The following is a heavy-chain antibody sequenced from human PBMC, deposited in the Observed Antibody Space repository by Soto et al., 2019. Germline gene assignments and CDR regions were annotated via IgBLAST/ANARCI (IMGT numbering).Heavy chain of an antibody. CDR1: GFTFSTYD. CDR3: AREWEVTGYWYFDL. CDR2: ISTAGNS. V-gene: IGHV3-13*01. D-gene: IGHD2-21*02. J-gene: IGHJ2*01. Sequence: EVQLLESGGGLVQPGGSPRLSCAASGFTFSTYDMHWVRQVIGRGLEWVAAISTAGNSHYADSVKGRFTVSRENAKNSFYLQMNGLTAGDTAVYYCAREWEVTGYWYFDLWGRGTLVTVSS.